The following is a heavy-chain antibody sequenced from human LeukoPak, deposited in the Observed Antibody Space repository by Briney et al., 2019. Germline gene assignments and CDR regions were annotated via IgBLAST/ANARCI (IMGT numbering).Heavy chain of an antibody. V-gene: IGHV3-21*04. D-gene: IGHD2-2*01. CDR3: AKGARLICSRISCYLGDY. CDR2: ISSSSSYI. J-gene: IGHJ4*02. CDR1: GFTFSSYS. Sequence: SGGSLRLSCAASGFTFSSYSMNWVRQAPGKGLEWVSSISSSSSYIYYADSVKGRFTVSRDNSKNTLYLQINSLRAEDTAVYYCAKGARLICSRISCYLGDYWGQGTLVTVSS.